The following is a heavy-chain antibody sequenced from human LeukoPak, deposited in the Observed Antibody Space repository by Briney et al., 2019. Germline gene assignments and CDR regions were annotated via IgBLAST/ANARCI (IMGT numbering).Heavy chain of an antibody. J-gene: IGHJ5*01. CDR3: ARDRSSGWYKKNWFDY. CDR1: GGSISSYY. CDR2: IYTSGST. V-gene: IGHV4-4*07. Sequence: SETLSLTCTVSGGSISSYYWSWIRQPAGKGLEWIGRIYTSGSTNYNPSLKSRVTMSVDTSKNQFSLKLSSVTAADTAVYYCARDRSSGWYKKNWFDYWGQGTLVTVSS. D-gene: IGHD6-19*01.